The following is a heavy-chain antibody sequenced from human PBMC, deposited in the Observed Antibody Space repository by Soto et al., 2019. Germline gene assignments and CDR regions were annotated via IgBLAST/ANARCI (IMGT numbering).Heavy chain of an antibody. J-gene: IGHJ4*02. Sequence: GGSLRLSCAASAFTFSSYAMSWVRQAPGKGLEWVSFISNSGGTTYYADSVRGRFTISRDNSKNTLFLQMNSLRVEDTAVYYCAKLASGSYYTVVDWGQGPLVTVSS. CDR2: ISNSGGTT. CDR3: AKLASGSYYTVVD. CDR1: AFTFSSYA. V-gene: IGHV3-23*01. D-gene: IGHD3-10*01.